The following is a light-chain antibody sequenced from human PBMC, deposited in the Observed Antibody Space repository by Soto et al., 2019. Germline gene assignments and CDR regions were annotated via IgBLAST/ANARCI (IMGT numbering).Light chain of an antibody. CDR3: HQYGSSPPYT. J-gene: IGKJ2*01. CDR1: QSVSGNY. Sequence: EVVLTQSPGTLSLSPGERATLSCRASQSVSGNYLAWYQQKRGQFPRLLIYGSSDRATGIPDRFSGSGSGTDFTLTITRVEPEDFAVYYCHQYGSSPPYTFGQGTKLEIK. CDR2: GSS. V-gene: IGKV3-20*01.